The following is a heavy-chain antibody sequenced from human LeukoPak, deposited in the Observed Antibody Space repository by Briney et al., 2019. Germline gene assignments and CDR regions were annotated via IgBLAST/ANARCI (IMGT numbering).Heavy chain of an antibody. J-gene: IGHJ5*02. CDR1: GGTFSSYA. D-gene: IGHD2-2*01. CDR2: IIPIFGTA. V-gene: IGHV1-69*01. Sequence: SVKVSCKASGGTFSSYAISWVRQAPGQGLEWMGGIIPIFGTANYAQKFQGRVTITADESTSTAYMELSSLRSEDTAVYYCASTVTSDIVVVPAAIAWFAPWGQGTLVTVSS. CDR3: ASTVTSDIVVVPAAIAWFAP.